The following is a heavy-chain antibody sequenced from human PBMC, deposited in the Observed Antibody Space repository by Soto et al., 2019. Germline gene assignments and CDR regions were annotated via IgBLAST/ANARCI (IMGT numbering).Heavy chain of an antibody. D-gene: IGHD6-19*01. CDR2: IDSSGEK. J-gene: IGHJ5*02. CDR1: GLSITDSEMG. V-gene: IGHV2-26*01. CDR3: ARRHLAVAVSPWFDP. Sequence: QVTLKESGPVLVKPTETLTLRCTVSGLSITDSEMGVSWIRQPPGQPLEWLAHIDSSGEKSYRTFLKSRLAISKDTSKSLIVLTMTNMDPVDTATYYCARRHLAVAVSPWFDPWGQGIPVTVSS.